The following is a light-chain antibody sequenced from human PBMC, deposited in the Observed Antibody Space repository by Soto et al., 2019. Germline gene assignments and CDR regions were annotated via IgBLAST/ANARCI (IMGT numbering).Light chain of an antibody. J-gene: IGKJ2*01. CDR3: QQYNNWYT. CDR1: QSVTSN. V-gene: IGKV3-15*01. CDR2: GAS. Sequence: ILMTQSPATLSVSPGESATLSCRASQSVTSNLAWYQQKPGQAPRLLMYGASTRATGIPARFSGSGSGTEFTLTISSLQSEDFAVYYCQQYNNWYTFGQGTKLEIK.